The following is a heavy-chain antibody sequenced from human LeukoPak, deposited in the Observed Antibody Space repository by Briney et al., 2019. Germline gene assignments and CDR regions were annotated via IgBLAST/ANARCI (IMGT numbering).Heavy chain of an antibody. Sequence: PGGSLRLSCAASGFTFDDYGMSWVRQAPGKGLEWVSGINWNSGSIGYADSVKGRFTISRDNAKNSLYLQMNSLRAEDTALYYCAKLGGNGYFDYWGQGTLVTVSS. D-gene: IGHD4-23*01. J-gene: IGHJ4*02. CDR1: GFTFDDYG. CDR3: AKLGGNGYFDY. V-gene: IGHV3-20*04. CDR2: INWNSGSI.